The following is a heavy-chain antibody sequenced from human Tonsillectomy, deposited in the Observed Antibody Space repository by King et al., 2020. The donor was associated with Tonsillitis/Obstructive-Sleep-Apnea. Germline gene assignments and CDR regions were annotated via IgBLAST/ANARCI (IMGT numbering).Heavy chain of an antibody. CDR2: IWYDGSNK. D-gene: IGHD2-2*02. CDR1: GFTFSSYG. Sequence: VQLVESGGGVVQPGRSLRLSCAASGFTFSSYGMHWVRQAPGKGLEWVAVIWYDGSNKYYADSVKGRFTISRDNSKNTLYLQMNSLRAEETAVYYCARDGIVVVPAAIRADYYYGMDVWGQGTTVTVSS. CDR3: ARDGIVVVPAAIRADYYYGMDV. J-gene: IGHJ6*02. V-gene: IGHV3-33*01.